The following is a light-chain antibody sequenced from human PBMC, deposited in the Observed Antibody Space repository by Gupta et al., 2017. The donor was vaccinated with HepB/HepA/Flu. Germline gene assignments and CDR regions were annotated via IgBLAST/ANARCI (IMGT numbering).Light chain of an antibody. J-gene: IGKJ4*01. Sequence: EVVMTQSPATLSASPGERVTLSCRASQSVRSKLAWYQQKPGQAPSLLIYDASTRATGLPARFSCSGSGTDFTLTISSLQPEDFAVYSCQQYNRWPLTFGGGTKVEIK. CDR2: DAS. CDR3: QQYNRWPLT. CDR1: QSVRSK. V-gene: IGKV3-15*01.